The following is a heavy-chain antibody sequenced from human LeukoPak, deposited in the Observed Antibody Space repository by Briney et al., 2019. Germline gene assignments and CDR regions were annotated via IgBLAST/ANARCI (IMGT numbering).Heavy chain of an antibody. CDR2: IYPGDSDT. V-gene: IGHV5-51*01. CDR1: GYSFTSYW. J-gene: IGHJ3*02. Sequence: GESLKISCKGSGYSFTSYWIGWVRQMPGKGLEWMGIIYPGDSDTRYSPSFQGQVTISADKSISTAYLQWSSLKASDTAMYYCASSAALGDLRSGAFDIWGQGTMVTVSS. D-gene: IGHD5-12*01. CDR3: ASSAALGDLRSGAFDI.